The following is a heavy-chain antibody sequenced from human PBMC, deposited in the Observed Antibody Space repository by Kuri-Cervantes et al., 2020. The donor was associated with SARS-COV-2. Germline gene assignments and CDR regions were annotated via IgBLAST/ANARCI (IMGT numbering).Heavy chain of an antibody. CDR3: ARDLRYFDWPLISDY. CDR1: GYTLTGLS. D-gene: IGHD3-9*01. Sequence: ASVKVSCKVSGYTLTGLSMHWVRQAPGKGLEWMGGFDPEDGETIYAQKFQGRVTMTEDTSTDTAYMELSSLRSDDTAVYYCARDLRYFDWPLISDYWGQGTLVTVSS. CDR2: FDPEDGET. V-gene: IGHV1-24*01. J-gene: IGHJ4*02.